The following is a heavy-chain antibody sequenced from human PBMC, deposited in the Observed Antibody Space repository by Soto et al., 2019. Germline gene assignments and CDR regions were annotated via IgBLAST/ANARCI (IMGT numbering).Heavy chain of an antibody. J-gene: IGHJ4*02. D-gene: IGHD6-19*01. CDR1: GYTFTSYY. CDR3: ARAQWLVVRALDY. Sequence: QVQLVQSGAELKKPGASVKVSCKASGYTFTSYYMHWVRQAPGQWLEWMGIINPSGGSTSYAQKFQRRVTMTRDTSTSTVYIELSSLRSEDTAVYYCARAQWLVVRALDYWRQGTLVTVSS. V-gene: IGHV1-46*03. CDR2: INPSGGST.